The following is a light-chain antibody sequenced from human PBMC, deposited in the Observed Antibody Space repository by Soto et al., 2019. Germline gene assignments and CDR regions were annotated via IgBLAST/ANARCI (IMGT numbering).Light chain of an antibody. Sequence: QSVLTQPASVSGSPGQSITISCTGTSSDVAGYNYVSWYQQRPGKAPKLMIYEVSNRPSGVSNRFSGSKSGNTASLTISGLQAEDEADYYCSSYTSTTTYVFGTGTKVTVL. CDR3: SSYTSTTTYV. CDR1: SSDVAGYNY. J-gene: IGLJ1*01. V-gene: IGLV2-14*01. CDR2: EVS.